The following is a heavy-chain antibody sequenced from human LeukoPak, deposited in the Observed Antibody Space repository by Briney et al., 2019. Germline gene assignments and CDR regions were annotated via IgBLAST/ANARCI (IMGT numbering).Heavy chain of an antibody. CDR3: ARGKSQYDYVWGSYRNPDRYFDY. V-gene: IGHV4-34*01. D-gene: IGHD3-16*02. CDR1: GGSFSGYY. CDR2: INHSGST. Sequence: PSETLSLTCAVYGGSFSGYYWSWIRQPPGKGLEWIGEINHSGSTSYNPSLKSRVTISIDTSKNQFSLKLSSVTAADTAVYYCARGKSQYDYVWGSYRNPDRYFDYWGQGTLVTVSS. J-gene: IGHJ4*02.